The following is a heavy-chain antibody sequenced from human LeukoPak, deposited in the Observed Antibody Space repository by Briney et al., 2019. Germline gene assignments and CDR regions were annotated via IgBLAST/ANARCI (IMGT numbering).Heavy chain of an antibody. J-gene: IGHJ4*02. Sequence: ASVKVSCKASGYTFTGYYMHWVRQAPGQGLEWMGWINPNSGGTNYAQKFQGRVTMTRDTSISTAYMELSRLRSDDTAVYYCARVAGYCSGGSCYSDYFDYWGQGTLVTGSS. CDR1: GYTFTGYY. V-gene: IGHV1-2*02. CDR2: INPNSGGT. CDR3: ARVAGYCSGGSCYSDYFDY. D-gene: IGHD2-15*01.